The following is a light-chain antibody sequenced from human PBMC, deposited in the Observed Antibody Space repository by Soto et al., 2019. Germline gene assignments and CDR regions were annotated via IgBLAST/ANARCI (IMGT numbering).Light chain of an antibody. CDR1: QSVSSSY. J-gene: IGKJ1*01. CDR3: QQYDSSPLWT. Sequence: EIVLTQSPGTLSLSPGERATLSCRASQSVSSSYLAWYQQKPGQAPRLLIYGASSRATGIPDRFSGSGSGPDFTLTISRLEPEDFAVYYRQQYDSSPLWTFGQGTKVEIK. CDR2: GAS. V-gene: IGKV3-20*01.